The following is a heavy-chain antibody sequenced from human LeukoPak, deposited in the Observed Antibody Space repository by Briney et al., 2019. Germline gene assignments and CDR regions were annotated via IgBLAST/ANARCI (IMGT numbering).Heavy chain of an antibody. CDR1: GYSISSGYY. V-gene: IGHV4-38-2*01. Sequence: KASETLSLTCAVSGYSISSGYYWGWIRQAPGKGLEWIGSIYHSGSTYYNPSLKSRVTISLDTSKNQFSLKLNSVTAADTAVYYCTHQLGIDQLDYWGQGTLVTVSS. D-gene: IGHD7-27*01. J-gene: IGHJ4*02. CDR3: THQLGIDQLDY. CDR2: IYHSGST.